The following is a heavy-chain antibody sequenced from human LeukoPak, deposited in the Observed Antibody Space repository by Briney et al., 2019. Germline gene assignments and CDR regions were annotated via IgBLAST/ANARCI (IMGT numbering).Heavy chain of an antibody. CDR3: ASRLPGGSYYEDDY. D-gene: IGHD1-26*01. Sequence: PSETLSLTCTVSGGSISSGGYYWSWIRQHPGKGLEWIGYIYYSGSTYYNPSLKSRVTISVDTSKNQFSLELSSVTAADTAVYYCASRLPGGSYYEDDYWGQGTLVTVSS. CDR1: GGSISSGGYY. J-gene: IGHJ4*02. CDR2: IYYSGST. V-gene: IGHV4-31*03.